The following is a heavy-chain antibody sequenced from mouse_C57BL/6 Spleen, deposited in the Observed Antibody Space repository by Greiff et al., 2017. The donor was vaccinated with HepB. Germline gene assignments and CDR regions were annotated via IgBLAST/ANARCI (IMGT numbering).Heavy chain of an antibody. D-gene: IGHD2-4*01. CDR1: GFTFSSYG. CDR3: ASQGYDYDFDY. V-gene: IGHV5-6*01. J-gene: IGHJ2*01. Sequence: EVKLMESGGDLVKPGGSLKLSCAASGFTFSSYGMSWVRQTPDKRLEWVATISSGGSYTYYPDSVKGRFTISRDNAKNTLYLQMSSLKSEDTAMYYCASQGYDYDFDYWGQGTTLTVSS. CDR2: ISSGGSYT.